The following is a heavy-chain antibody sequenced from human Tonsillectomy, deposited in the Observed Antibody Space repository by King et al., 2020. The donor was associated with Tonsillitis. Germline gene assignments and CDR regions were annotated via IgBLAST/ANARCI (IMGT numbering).Heavy chain of an antibody. J-gene: IGHJ6*02. D-gene: IGHD3-10*01. CDR2: INPSGST. Sequence: VQLQQWGAGLLKPSETLSLTCAVYGGSFSGYYWAWIRQPPGKGLEWIGEINPSGSTNYNPSLKRRVTISVDTSKNQFSLKRSSVTAADTAAYYCARVIQGGSNYYGYNYYGMDVWGQGTTVTVSS. CDR3: ARVIQGGSNYYGYNYYGMDV. V-gene: IGHV4-34*01. CDR1: GGSFSGYY.